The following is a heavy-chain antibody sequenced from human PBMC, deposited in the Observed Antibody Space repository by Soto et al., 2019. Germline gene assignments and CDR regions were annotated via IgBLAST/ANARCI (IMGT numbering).Heavy chain of an antibody. J-gene: IGHJ3*02. CDR2: IWYDGSKK. V-gene: IGHV3-33*01. CDR1: GFTFSSYG. Sequence: PGGSLRLSCAAAGFTFSSYGMHWVRQAPGKGLEWVAVIWYDGSKKYYADSVKCRFTISRDNSKNTLYLQMNSLRAEDTAVYYCARDGYAFDIWGQGTMVTVSS. CDR3: ARDGYAFDI.